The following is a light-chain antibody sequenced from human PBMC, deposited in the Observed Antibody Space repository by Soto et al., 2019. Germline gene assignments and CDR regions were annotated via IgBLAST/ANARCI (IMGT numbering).Light chain of an antibody. V-gene: IGLV2-14*01. CDR3: SSYTTSRTDDLV. CDR1: SSDIGDYNY. Sequence: QSALTQPASVSGSPGQSITISCTGTSSDIGDYNYVSWYQHHPGKAPKLVIYEVRYRPSGVSGRFSGSKSGNTASLTISGLQTDDEALYYCSSYTTSRTDDLVFGGGTKLTV. J-gene: IGLJ2*01. CDR2: EVR.